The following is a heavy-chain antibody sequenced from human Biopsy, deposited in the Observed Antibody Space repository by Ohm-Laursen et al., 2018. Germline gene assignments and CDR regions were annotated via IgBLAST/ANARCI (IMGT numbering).Heavy chain of an antibody. CDR1: GFTFSNYA. J-gene: IGHJ6*02. Sequence: SLRLSCAASGFTFSNYAMSWVRQAPGKGLEWVSAISGSAGSTNYADSVKGRFTISRDNSKNTLYLQLNSLRAEDTALYYCAKINPSSIYYYYGMDVWGPGTLVTVSS. CDR2: ISGSAGST. CDR3: AKINPSSIYYYYGMDV. V-gene: IGHV3-23*01.